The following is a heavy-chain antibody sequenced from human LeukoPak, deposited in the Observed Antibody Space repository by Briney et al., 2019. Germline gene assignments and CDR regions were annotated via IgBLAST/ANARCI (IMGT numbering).Heavy chain of an antibody. V-gene: IGHV4-30-4*07. CDR1: GGSLSNGGYS. CDR2: MYYSGSG. D-gene: IGHD4-17*01. CDR3: ARVVSQYGDYAWIVNWFDP. Sequence: SQTLSLTCAVSGGSLSNGGYSRRWIRPPPRKGLAWMGCMYYSGSGYYNPSLKSRVTISVDTSKNQFSLKLSSVIAADTAVYYCARVVSQYGDYAWIVNWFDPWGQGTLVTVSS. J-gene: IGHJ5*02.